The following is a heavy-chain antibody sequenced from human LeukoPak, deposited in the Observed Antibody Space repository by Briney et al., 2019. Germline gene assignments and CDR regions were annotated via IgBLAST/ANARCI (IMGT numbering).Heavy chain of an antibody. CDR3: TRDGGEGGNSAFDV. V-gene: IGHV3-72*01. D-gene: IGHD3-16*01. CDR2: IRRGTNGYTR. CDR1: GFTFSDYI. Sequence: PGGSLRLSCAASGFTFSDYILDWVRQAPGKGLEWVGRIRRGTNGYTREYAASVKGRFIISRDDSKNSMYLHMNSLKTEDAAVYHCTRDGGEGGNSAFDVWGPGTMVTVSS. J-gene: IGHJ3*01.